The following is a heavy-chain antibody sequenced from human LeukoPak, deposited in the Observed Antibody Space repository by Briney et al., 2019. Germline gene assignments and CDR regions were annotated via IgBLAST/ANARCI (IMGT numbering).Heavy chain of an antibody. V-gene: IGHV1-18*01. CDR3: ARTPRMSGILTGHRPFDY. Sequence: ASVKVSCKASGYTFTSYGISWVRQAPGQGLEWMGWISAYNGNTNYAQKLQGRVTMTTGTSTSTAYMELRSLRSDDTAVYYCARTPRMSGILTGHRPFDYWGQGTLVTVSS. CDR1: GYTFTSYG. CDR2: ISAYNGNT. J-gene: IGHJ4*02. D-gene: IGHD3-9*01.